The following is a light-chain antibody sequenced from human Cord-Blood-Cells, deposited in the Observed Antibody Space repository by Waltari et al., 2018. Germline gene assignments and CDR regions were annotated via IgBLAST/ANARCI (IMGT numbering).Light chain of an antibody. CDR3: QQYGSSPPET. CDR2: GAS. J-gene: IGKJ1*01. Sequence: EIVLTQSPGTLSLSPGESATLSCRASQSVSSSYLAWSQQKPGQAPRLVISGASSRATGIPDRFSGSGSGTDFTLTISRLEPEDFAVYYCQQYGSSPPETFGQGTKVEIK. V-gene: IGKV3-20*01. CDR1: QSVSSSY.